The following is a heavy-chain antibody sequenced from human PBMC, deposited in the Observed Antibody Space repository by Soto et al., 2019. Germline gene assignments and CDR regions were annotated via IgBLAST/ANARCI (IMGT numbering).Heavy chain of an antibody. CDR3: ARKGALLIGDQGVYFQH. V-gene: IGHV4-34*01. D-gene: IGHD4-17*01. CDR1: GGSFSGYY. Sequence: QVQLQQWGAGLLKPSETLSLTCAVYGGSFSGYYWSWIRQTPGKGLEWIGEVNHIGITNYSPSLKSRVTISADISRKQFSLKLSSVTVADTATYYCARKGALLIGDQGVYFQHWGQGTPVTVSS. CDR2: VNHIGIT. J-gene: IGHJ1*01.